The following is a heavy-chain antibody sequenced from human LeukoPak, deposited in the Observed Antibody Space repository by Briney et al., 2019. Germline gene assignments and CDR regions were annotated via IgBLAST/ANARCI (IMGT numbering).Heavy chain of an antibody. CDR3: AKVVVVVTAIPKYFDY. CDR1: GFTFSSYS. J-gene: IGHJ4*02. Sequence: GGSLRLSCAASGFTFSSYSMNWVRQAPGKGLEWVSSISSSSSYIYYADSVKGRFTISRDNAKNSLYLQMNSPRAEDTAVYYCAKVVVVVTAIPKYFDYWGQGTLVTVSS. D-gene: IGHD2-21*02. CDR2: ISSSSSYI. V-gene: IGHV3-21*04.